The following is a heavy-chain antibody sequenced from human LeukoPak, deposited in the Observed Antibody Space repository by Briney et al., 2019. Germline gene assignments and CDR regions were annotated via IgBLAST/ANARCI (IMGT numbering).Heavy chain of an antibody. J-gene: IGHJ4*02. CDR2: TYYRSKWYN. V-gene: IGHV6-1*01. D-gene: IGHD3-22*01. Sequence: SQTLSLTCAISGDSVSSNSAAWNWIRQSPSRGLEWLGRTYYRSKWYNDYAVSVKSRITINPDTSKNQFSLQLSSVTPEDTAVYYCARADYYDSSGPTDFDYWGQGTLVTVSS. CDR1: GDSVSSNSAA. CDR3: ARADYYDSSGPTDFDY.